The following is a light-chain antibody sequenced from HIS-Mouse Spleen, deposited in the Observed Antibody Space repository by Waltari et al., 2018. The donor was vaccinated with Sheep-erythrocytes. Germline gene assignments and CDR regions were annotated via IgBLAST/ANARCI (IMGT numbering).Light chain of an antibody. CDR2: DVS. CDR3: CSYAGSYNHV. V-gene: IGLV2-11*01. Sequence: QSALTQPRSVSGSPGQSVTIPCTGTSSDVRGSNHVSWYQQHPGKAPNLMIYDVSKRPSGVPDRFSGSKSGNTASLTISGLQAEDEADYYCCSYAGSYNHVFATGTKVTVL. CDR1: SSDVRGSNH. J-gene: IGLJ1*01.